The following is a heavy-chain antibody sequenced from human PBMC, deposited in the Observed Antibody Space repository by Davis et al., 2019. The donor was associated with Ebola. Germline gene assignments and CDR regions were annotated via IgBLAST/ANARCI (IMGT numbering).Heavy chain of an antibody. CDR2: VILKSGAT. CDR3: ARGHNYAHEY. V-gene: IGHV1-2*06. J-gene: IGHJ4*02. Sequence: ASVKVSCKASGYTFTDYNIHWMRQAPGQGLEWLGRVILKSGATNYAQKFQGRVTMTRDTSITTAYMELTRLTSDDTAVYYCARGHNYAHEYWGQGTLVTVSS. CDR1: GYTFTDYN. D-gene: IGHD4-11*01.